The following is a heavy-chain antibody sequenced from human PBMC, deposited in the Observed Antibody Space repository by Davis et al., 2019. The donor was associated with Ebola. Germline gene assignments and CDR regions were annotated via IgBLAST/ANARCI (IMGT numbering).Heavy chain of an antibody. J-gene: IGHJ6*04. CDR2: VDPNGYT. Sequence: SETLSLTCTVSGGSISSSSYYWGWIRQPPGKGLEWIGNVDPNGYTHYNPSLKSRVTISVDKSKNQFSLKLSSVTAADTAVYYCARGPVYYGMDVWGKGTTVTVSS. CDR1: GGSISSSSYY. V-gene: IGHV4-39*07. CDR3: ARGPVYYGMDV.